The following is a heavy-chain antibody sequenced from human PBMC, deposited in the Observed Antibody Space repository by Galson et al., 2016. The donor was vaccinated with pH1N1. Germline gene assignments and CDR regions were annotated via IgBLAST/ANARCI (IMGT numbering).Heavy chain of an antibody. Sequence: SLRLSCAASGFTFSSYWMSWVRQAPGKGLEWVANIKQGGSEKHYVDSVKGRFTISRDNAKNSLYLQMNSLRAEDTAVYYCARAGSSWDTYYYYYGMDVWGQGTTVTVSS. D-gene: IGHD6-13*01. J-gene: IGHJ6*02. CDR1: GFTFSSYW. V-gene: IGHV3-7*03. CDR2: IKQGGSEK. CDR3: ARAGSSWDTYYYYYGMDV.